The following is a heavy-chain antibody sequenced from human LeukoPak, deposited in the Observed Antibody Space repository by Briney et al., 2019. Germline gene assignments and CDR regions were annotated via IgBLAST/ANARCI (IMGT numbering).Heavy chain of an antibody. D-gene: IGHD5-18*01. V-gene: IGHV3-23*01. J-gene: IGHJ4*02. Sequence: GGSLRLSCAASGFTFSSFAMSWVRQAPGKGLEWVSSTSGSGGNTYYAHSVKGRFTISRDNFKNTLFLQMNSLRAEDTATYYCAKQRASYGYVFDYWGQGTLVTVPS. CDR2: TSGSGGNT. CDR1: GFTFSSFA. CDR3: AKQRASYGYVFDY.